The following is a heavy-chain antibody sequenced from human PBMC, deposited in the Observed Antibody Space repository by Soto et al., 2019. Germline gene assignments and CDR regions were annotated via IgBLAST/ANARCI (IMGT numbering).Heavy chain of an antibody. J-gene: IGHJ6*02. CDR3: ARDLTIVPATHPRLENYGMDV. CDR2: ISPYDGHT. V-gene: IGHV1-18*01. D-gene: IGHD2-2*01. Sequence: ASVKVSCKASGYSFTSYGISWVRRAPGQGLEWMGWISPYDGHTQFVERFQGRVTMTTDTSTKTAYMELRNLRSDDTAHYYCARDLTIVPATHPRLENYGMDVWGQGTTVTVSS. CDR1: GYSFTSYG.